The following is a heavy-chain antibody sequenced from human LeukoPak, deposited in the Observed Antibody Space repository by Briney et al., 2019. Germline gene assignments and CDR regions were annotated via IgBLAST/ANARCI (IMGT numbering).Heavy chain of an antibody. CDR1: GGSISSSNW. D-gene: IGHD3-22*01. J-gene: IGHJ4*02. V-gene: IGHV4-4*02. Sequence: PSETLSLTCAVSGGSISSSNWWSWVRQPPGKGLEWIGYIYYSGSTNYNPSLKSRVTISVDTSKNQFSLKLSSVTAADTAVYYCARVVADSSGYLDYWGQGTLVTVSS. CDR2: IYYSGST. CDR3: ARVVADSSGYLDY.